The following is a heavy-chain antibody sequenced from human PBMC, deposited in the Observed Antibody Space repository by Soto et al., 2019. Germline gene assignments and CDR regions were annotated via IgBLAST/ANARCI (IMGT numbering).Heavy chain of an antibody. D-gene: IGHD3-3*01. V-gene: IGHV5-51*01. CDR1: GYNFAGYW. CDR3: ARGGVSTRTFDY. J-gene: IGHJ4*02. CDR2: IYPSDSDT. Sequence: GESLKISCKGSGYNFAGYWIAWVRQMPGKGLELMGIIYPSDSDTRYRPSFQGRVTISADKSISSAYLQWSSLRASDTTMYYCARGGVSTRTFDYWGQGTPVTVSS.